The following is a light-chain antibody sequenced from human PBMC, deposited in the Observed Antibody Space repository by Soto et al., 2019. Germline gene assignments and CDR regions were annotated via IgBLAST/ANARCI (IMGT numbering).Light chain of an antibody. J-gene: IGLJ1*01. Sequence: QSVLTQPASLSGSPGQSITISCTGTRSDIGFYNYVSWYQQYPGTAPRLIIYDVTYRPTGVSDRFSGSKSGITAALTISGLQPDDEADYYCASYRQNNTFVFGTGTKVTVX. CDR2: DVT. CDR3: ASYRQNNTFV. V-gene: IGLV2-14*03. CDR1: RSDIGFYNY.